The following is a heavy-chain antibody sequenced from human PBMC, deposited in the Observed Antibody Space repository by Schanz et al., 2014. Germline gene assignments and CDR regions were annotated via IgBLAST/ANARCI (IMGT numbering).Heavy chain of an antibody. CDR3: ARLDSSSWYPRY. CDR2: INWNGGST. V-gene: IGHV3-20*04. CDR1: GFTFSTYA. D-gene: IGHD6-13*01. Sequence: EVKLLESGGHLVQPGGSLRLSCVASGFTFSTYAMSWVRQAPGKGLEWVSGINWNGGSTGYADSVKGRFTISRDNAKNSLYLQMNSLRAEDTAVYYCARLDSSSWYPRYWGQGTLVTVSS. J-gene: IGHJ4*02.